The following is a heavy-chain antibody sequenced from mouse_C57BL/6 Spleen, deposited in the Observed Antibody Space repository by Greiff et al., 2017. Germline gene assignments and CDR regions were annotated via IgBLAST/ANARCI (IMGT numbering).Heavy chain of an antibody. D-gene: IGHD1-1*01. CDR3: TTSTVVATYYFDY. CDR1: GFNIKDDY. J-gene: IGHJ2*01. Sequence: VQLQQSGAELVRPGASVKLSCTASGFNIKDDYMHWVKQRPEQGLEWIGWIDPENGDTEYASKSQGKATITADTSSNTAYLQLSSLTSEDTAVYYCTTSTVVATYYFDYWGQGTTLTVSS. CDR2: IDPENGDT. V-gene: IGHV14-4*01.